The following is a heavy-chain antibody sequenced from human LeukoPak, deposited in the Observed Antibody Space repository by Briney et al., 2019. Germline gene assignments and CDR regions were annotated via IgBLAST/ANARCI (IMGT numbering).Heavy chain of an antibody. D-gene: IGHD3-3*01. CDR1: GYTFTGYY. CDR3: ARRRYDFWSGSQLDY. CDR2: INPDSGDT. V-gene: IGHV1-2*02. J-gene: IGHJ4*02. Sequence: ASVKVSCKASGYTFTGYYMHWVRQAPGQGLEWMGWINPDSGDTESAQKFQGRVTMTRDTSSNTAYMELRRLRSDDTAVYYCARRRYDFWSGSQLDYWGQGTLVTVSS.